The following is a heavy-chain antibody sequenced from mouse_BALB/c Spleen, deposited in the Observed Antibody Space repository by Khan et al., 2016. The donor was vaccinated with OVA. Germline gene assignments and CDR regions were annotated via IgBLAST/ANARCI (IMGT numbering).Heavy chain of an antibody. V-gene: IGHV5-6*01. CDR3: AREGFYGYYFDY. Sequence: EVVLVESGGDLVKPGGSLKLSCAASGFTFSSYGMSWVRQTPDKRLEWVATISSGGSYTYYPDSVTGRFTISRDNAKNTLYLQMSSLKSEDTAMYYCAREGFYGYYFDYWGQGTTLTVSS. CDR2: ISSGGSYT. J-gene: IGHJ2*01. CDR1: GFTFSSYG. D-gene: IGHD2-2*01.